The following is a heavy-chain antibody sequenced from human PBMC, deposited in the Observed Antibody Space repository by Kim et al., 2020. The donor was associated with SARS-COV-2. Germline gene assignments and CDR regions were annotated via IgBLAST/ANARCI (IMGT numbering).Heavy chain of an antibody. Sequence: GGSLRLSCAASGFTFSSYGMHWVRLAPGKGLEWVAVISYDGSNKYYADSVKGRFTISRDNSKNTLYLQMNSLRAEDTAVYYCAKEAGLDYYDSSGYCMDV. CDR1: GFTFSSYG. J-gene: IGHJ6*03. CDR3: AKEAGLDYYDSSGYCMDV. CDR2: ISYDGSNK. V-gene: IGHV3-30*18. D-gene: IGHD3-22*01.